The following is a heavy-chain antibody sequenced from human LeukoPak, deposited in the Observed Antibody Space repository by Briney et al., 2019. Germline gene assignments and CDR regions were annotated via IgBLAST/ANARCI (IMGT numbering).Heavy chain of an antibody. D-gene: IGHD3-22*01. CDR3: ASLTTAEAFDI. Sequence: SETLSLTCTVSGGSISIYYWSWIRQPPGKGLEGIGYIYDSGSTNYNPSLKSRVTISVDTSKNQFSLKLSSVTAADTAVYYCASLTTAEAFDIWGQGTMVTVSS. J-gene: IGHJ3*02. CDR2: IYDSGST. V-gene: IGHV4-59*01. CDR1: GGSISIYY.